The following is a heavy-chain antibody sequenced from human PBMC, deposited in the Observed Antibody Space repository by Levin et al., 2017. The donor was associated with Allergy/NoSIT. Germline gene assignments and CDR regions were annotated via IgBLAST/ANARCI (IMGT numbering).Heavy chain of an antibody. CDR3: ARQRGSSGWYYFDY. CDR2: ISAYNGNT. D-gene: IGHD6-19*01. CDR1: GYTFTSYG. V-gene: IGHV1-18*01. J-gene: IGHJ4*02. Sequence: GESLKISCKASGYTFTSYGISWVRQAPGQGLEWMGWISAYNGNTNYAQKLQGRVTMTTDTSTSTAYMELRSLRSDDTAVYYCARQRGSSGWYYFDYWGQGTLVTVSS.